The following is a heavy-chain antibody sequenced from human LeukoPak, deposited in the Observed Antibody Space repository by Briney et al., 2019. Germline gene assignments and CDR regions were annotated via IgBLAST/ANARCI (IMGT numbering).Heavy chain of an antibody. V-gene: IGHV1-18*01. CDR3: ARGSVLPPVVVAAHNASDI. D-gene: IGHD2-15*01. CDR2: ISAYNGNT. J-gene: IGHJ3*02. CDR1: GYTFTSYG. Sequence: ASVKVSCKASGYTFTSYGISWVRQAPGQGLEWMGWISAYNGNTNYAQKLQGRVTMTTDTSTSTAYMELSSLRSEDTAVYYCARGSVLPPVVVAAHNASDIWGQGTMVTVSS.